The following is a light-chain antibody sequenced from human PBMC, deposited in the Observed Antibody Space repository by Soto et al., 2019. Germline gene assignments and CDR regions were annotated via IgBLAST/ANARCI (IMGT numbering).Light chain of an antibody. CDR1: SSNIGAGYD. CDR3: QSYDSVFVSGVV. Sequence: QSVLTQPPSVSGAPGQRVTISCTGSSSNIGAGYDVQWYQHLPGTAPKLLIYDNNNRPSGVPGRFSGSKSGTSASLAITGLQAEDEAHYYCQSYDSVFVSGVVFGGGTKVTVL. J-gene: IGLJ2*01. V-gene: IGLV1-40*01. CDR2: DNN.